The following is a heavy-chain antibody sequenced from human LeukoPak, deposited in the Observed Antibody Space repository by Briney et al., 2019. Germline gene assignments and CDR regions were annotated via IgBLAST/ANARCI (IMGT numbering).Heavy chain of an antibody. V-gene: IGHV4-59*01. Sequence: SETLSLTCTDSGGSISSYYWSWIRQPPGKGLEWIAYIHYSGSTNYNPSLMSRVTISVDTSKNQFSLKLSSVTAADTAEYYCARDGQLRNAFDIWGQGTMLTVSS. CDR3: ARDGQLRNAFDI. D-gene: IGHD5-24*01. CDR1: GGSISSYY. J-gene: IGHJ3*02. CDR2: IHYSGST.